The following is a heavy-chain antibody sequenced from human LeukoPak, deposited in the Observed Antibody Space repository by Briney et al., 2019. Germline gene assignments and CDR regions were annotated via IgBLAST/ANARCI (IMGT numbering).Heavy chain of an antibody. D-gene: IGHD3-22*01. J-gene: IGHJ4*02. CDR1: GFTFSSYA. V-gene: IGHV3-23*01. Sequence: PGGSLRLSCAASGFTFSSYAMSWVRQAPGKGLEWVSAISGSGGSTYYADSVKGRFTISRDNSKNTLYLQMNSLRAEDTAVYYCATRGDYYDSSGYLFDYWGQGTLVTVSS. CDR3: ATRGDYYDSSGYLFDY. CDR2: ISGSGGST.